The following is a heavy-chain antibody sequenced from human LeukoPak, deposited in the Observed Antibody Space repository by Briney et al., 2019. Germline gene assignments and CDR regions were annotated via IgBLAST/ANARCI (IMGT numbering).Heavy chain of an antibody. J-gene: IGHJ6*02. CDR1: GGTFSSYA. Sequence: SVKVSCKASGGTFSSYAISWVRQAPGQGLEWMGGIIPIFGTANYAQKFQGRVTITADESTSTAYMELSSLRSEDTAMYYCAREALRLGYCTNGVCYGGGYYYYGMDVWGQGTTVTVSS. CDR2: IIPIFGTA. V-gene: IGHV1-69*13. CDR3: AREALRLGYCTNGVCYGGGYYYYGMDV. D-gene: IGHD2-8*01.